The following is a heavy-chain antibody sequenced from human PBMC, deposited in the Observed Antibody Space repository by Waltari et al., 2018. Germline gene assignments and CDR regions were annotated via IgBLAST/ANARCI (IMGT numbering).Heavy chain of an antibody. D-gene: IGHD6-19*01. CDR1: GYTLPELS. CDR2: FDPEDGET. Sequence: QVQLVQSGAEVKKPGASVKVSCKVSGYTLPELSMHWEPQHPGKGLDWMGGFDPEDGETIYAQKFQGRVTMTEDTSTDTAYMELSSLRSEDTAVYYCATNRGIAVAADRNYYYYGMDVWGQGTTVTVSS. V-gene: IGHV1-24*01. CDR3: ATNRGIAVAADRNYYYYGMDV. J-gene: IGHJ6*02.